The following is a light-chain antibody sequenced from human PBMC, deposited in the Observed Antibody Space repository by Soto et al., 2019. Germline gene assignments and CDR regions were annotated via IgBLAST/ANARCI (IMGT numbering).Light chain of an antibody. V-gene: IGKV3-20*01. CDR1: QSVSSSY. J-gene: IGKJ5*01. CDR3: QQYNNWPPIT. CDR2: GAS. Sequence: EIVLTQSPGTLSLSPGERATLSCRASQSVSSSYLAWYQQKPGQAPRLLIYGASSRATGIPDRFSGSGSGTESTLTISSLQSEDFGLYYCQQYNNWPPITFGQGTRLEIK.